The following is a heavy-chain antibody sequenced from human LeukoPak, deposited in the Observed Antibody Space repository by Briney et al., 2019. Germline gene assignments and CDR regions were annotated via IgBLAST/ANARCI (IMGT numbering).Heavy chain of an antibody. J-gene: IGHJ4*02. CDR3: SRSGSGGFLYYFDY. Sequence: GWSLRLSCAASGFTFSSYAMHWVRQAPGKGLEFVSAISVKGGSTYYANSVKGRFTISRDNSENTLYLQMGSLRAEDMAVYYCSRSGSGGFLYYFDYWGQGTLVTVSS. CDR2: ISVKGGST. D-gene: IGHD2-15*01. CDR1: GFTFSSYA. V-gene: IGHV3-64*01.